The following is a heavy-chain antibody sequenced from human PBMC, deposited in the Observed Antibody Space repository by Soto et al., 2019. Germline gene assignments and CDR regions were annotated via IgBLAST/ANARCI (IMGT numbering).Heavy chain of an antibody. J-gene: IGHJ5*02. CDR3: AKNQGVELVQLATVDWFDP. Sequence: XGFLGLSSAASGFRFENLGMSWVRQAPGKGLEWISSISGSGFKKYYADSVKGRFTISRDNSKSTVYLELNNLSAEDTAVYHCAKNQGVELVQLATVDWFDPWGQGSVVTVSS. CDR1: GFRFENLG. CDR2: ISGSGFKK. D-gene: IGHD1-1*01. V-gene: IGHV3-23*01.